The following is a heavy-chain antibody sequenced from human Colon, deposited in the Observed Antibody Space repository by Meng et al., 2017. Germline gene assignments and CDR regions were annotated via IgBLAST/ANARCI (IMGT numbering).Heavy chain of an antibody. V-gene: IGHV4-61*01. CDR1: GGSVSSASHY. J-gene: IGHJ6*02. Sequence: GSLRLSCTVSGGSVSSASHYWSWIRQSPGEGLEWIGHVYHSGDTNYNPSLKSRVTLSVDTSKNQFSLKLTSVTAADTAVYYCAKTSSNWFTSYNGMDVWGQGTTVTVSS. CDR3: AKTSSNWFTSYNGMDV. CDR2: VYHSGDT. D-gene: IGHD6-13*01.